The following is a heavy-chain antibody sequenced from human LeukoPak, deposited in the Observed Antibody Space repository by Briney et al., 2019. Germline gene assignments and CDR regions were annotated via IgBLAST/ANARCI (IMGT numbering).Heavy chain of an antibody. CDR3: ARAPFYFDRNNDVFDF. V-gene: IGHV4-38-2*02. D-gene: IGHD3-9*01. J-gene: IGHJ3*01. CDR1: GYSISSGYY. Sequence: SETLSLTCTVSGYSISSGYYWGWIRQPPGKGLEWIGRIYTSGSTNYNPSLKSRVTMSVDTSKNQFSLKLSSVTAADTAVYYWARAPFYFDRNNDVFDFGGKGKMATVSS. CDR2: IYTSGST.